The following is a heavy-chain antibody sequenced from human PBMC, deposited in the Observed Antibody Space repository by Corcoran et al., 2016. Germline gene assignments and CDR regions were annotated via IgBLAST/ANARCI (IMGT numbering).Heavy chain of an antibody. CDR1: GFTVSSNY. D-gene: IGHD5-18*01. CDR3: AREDVDTAMVSYGMDV. J-gene: IGHJ6*02. Sequence: EVQLVESGGGLIQPGGSLRLSCAASGFTVSSNYMSWVRQAPGKGLEWVSVIYSGGSTYYADSVKGRFTISRDNSKNTLYLQMNSLRAEDTAVYYCAREDVDTAMVSYGMDVWGQGTTVTVSS. CDR2: IYSGGST. V-gene: IGHV3-53*01.